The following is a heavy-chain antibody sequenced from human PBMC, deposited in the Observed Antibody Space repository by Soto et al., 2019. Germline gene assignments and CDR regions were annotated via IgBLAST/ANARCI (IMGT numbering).Heavy chain of an antibody. V-gene: IGHV3-11*05. CDR3: GRGIYSGWYRADAFDV. D-gene: IGHD6-19*01. CDR1: GFTFSDFY. J-gene: IGHJ3*01. Sequence: QVQLVESGGGLVKPGGSLRLSCAASGFTFSDFYMNWIRQAPGKGLEWVSYITSTNSYTDYADSVKGRFTISRDNAKNSLYLQMNSLRAEDTAMYYCGRGIYSGWYRADAFDVWGQGTMVTVSS. CDR2: ITSTNSYT.